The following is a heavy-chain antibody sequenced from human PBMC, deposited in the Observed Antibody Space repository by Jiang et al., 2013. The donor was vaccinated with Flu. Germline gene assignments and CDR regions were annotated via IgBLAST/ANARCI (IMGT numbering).Heavy chain of an antibody. V-gene: IGHV4-30-4*01. CDR1: GGSISSGDYY. CDR2: IYYSGST. Sequence: GPGLVKPSQTLSLTCTVSGGSISSGDYYWSWIRQPPGKGLGWIGYIYYSGSTYYNPSLKSRVTISVDTSKNQFSLKLSSVTAADTAVYYCARGGDIVVVPAAIANWFDPWGQGTLVTVSS. J-gene: IGHJ5*02. D-gene: IGHD2-2*01. CDR3: ARGGDIVVVPAAIANWFDP.